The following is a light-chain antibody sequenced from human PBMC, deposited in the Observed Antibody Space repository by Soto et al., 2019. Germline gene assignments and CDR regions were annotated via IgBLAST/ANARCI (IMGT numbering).Light chain of an antibody. J-gene: IGKJ1*01. V-gene: IGKV1-39*01. CDR1: QSISSY. CDR2: SAS. Sequence: DIQMTQSPSSLSASVGDRVTITCRASQSISSYLNWYQQKPGKAPKLLIYSASSLQSGVPSRFSGSGSGTDFTLTISSLQPEDFATYYCQQSYGTQWTFGQGTKVDIK. CDR3: QQSYGTQWT.